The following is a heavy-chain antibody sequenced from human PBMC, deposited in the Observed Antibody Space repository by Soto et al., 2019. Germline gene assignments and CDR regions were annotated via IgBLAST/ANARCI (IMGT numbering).Heavy chain of an antibody. CDR2: ISAYNGNT. D-gene: IGHD3-3*01. Sequence: ASVKVSCKASGYTFTSYGISWVRQAPGQGLEWMGWISAYNGNTNYAQKLQGRVTMTTDTSTSTAYMELRSLRSDDTAVYYCARVNDFWSGSNWFDPWGQGTLVTVSS. CDR3: ARVNDFWSGSNWFDP. J-gene: IGHJ5*02. CDR1: GYTFTSYG. V-gene: IGHV1-18*01.